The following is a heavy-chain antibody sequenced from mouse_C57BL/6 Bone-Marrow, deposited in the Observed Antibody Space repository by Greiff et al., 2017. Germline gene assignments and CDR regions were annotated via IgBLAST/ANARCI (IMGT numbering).Heavy chain of an antibody. V-gene: IGHV1-50*01. J-gene: IGHJ3*01. Sequence: QVQLQQSGAELVKPGASVKLSCKASGYTFTSYWMQWVKQRPGQGLEWIGEIDPSDSYTNYNQKFKGKATLTVDTSSSTAYMQLSSLTSADSAVYYCAGDDYDRFAYWGQGTLVTVSA. D-gene: IGHD2-4*01. CDR1: GYTFTSYW. CDR2: IDPSDSYT. CDR3: AGDDYDRFAY.